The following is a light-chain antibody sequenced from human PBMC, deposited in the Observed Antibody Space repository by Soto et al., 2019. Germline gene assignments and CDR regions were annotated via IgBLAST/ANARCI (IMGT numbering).Light chain of an antibody. Sequence: QSALTQLASVSGAPGQSSTISCTGTSRDVGNYNLLSWYQQHPGKAPTLLIYADTKRPSGVSNRLSGSKSGNRASLTISGLQAEDEAHYYCCSYARGSTYGFGTGTKVTVL. CDR1: SRDVGNYNL. J-gene: IGLJ1*01. CDR2: ADT. CDR3: CSYARGSTYG. V-gene: IGLV2-23*01.